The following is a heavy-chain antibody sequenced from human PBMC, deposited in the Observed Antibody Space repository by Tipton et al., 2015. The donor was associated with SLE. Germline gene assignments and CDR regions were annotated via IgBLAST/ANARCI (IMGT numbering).Heavy chain of an antibody. V-gene: IGHV4-59*01. CDR2: IYYSGST. J-gene: IGHJ3*02. D-gene: IGHD6-13*01. Sequence: TLSLTCTVSGGSISSYYWSWIRQPPGKGLEWIGYIYYSGSTNYNPSLKRRVTISVDTSKNQFSLKLSSVTAADTAVYYCARDIGPSIAAAGPSAFDIRGQGTMVTVSS. CDR1: GGSISSYY. CDR3: ARDIGPSIAAAGPSAFDI.